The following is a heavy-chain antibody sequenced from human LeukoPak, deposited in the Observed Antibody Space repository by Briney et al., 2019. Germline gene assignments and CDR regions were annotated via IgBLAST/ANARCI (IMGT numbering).Heavy chain of an antibody. D-gene: IGHD6-25*01. Sequence: GGSLRLSCAASGFTFSNYWMHWVRQAPGKGLVWVSRISSDGGSTSYADSVRGRFTISRDTAKNTLYLQMNSLRAEDTAVYYCARGYSSAYWYFDLWGRGTLVTVSS. CDR3: ARGYSSAYWYFDL. J-gene: IGHJ2*01. CDR2: ISSDGGST. CDR1: GFTFSNYW. V-gene: IGHV3-74*01.